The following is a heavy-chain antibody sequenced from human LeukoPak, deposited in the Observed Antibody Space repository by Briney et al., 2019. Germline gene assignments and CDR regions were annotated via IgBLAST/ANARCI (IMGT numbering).Heavy chain of an antibody. D-gene: IGHD4-17*01. CDR3: ARGTDYGDYANY. Sequence: ASVKVSCKASGYNFINYAISWVRQAPGQGLEWMGWISAYNGNTNYAQKLQGRVTMTTDTSTSTAYMELRSLRSDDTAVYYCARGTDYGDYANYWGQGTLVTVSS. CDR1: GYNFINYA. V-gene: IGHV1-18*01. J-gene: IGHJ4*02. CDR2: ISAYNGNT.